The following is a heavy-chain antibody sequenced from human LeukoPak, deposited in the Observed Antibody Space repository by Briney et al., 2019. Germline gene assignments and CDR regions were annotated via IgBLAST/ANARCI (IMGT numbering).Heavy chain of an antibody. CDR2: ISVYNGNT. Sequence: ASVKVSCKVSGYTFTGYGISWVRQAPGQGLEWMAWISVYNGNTNYAQKLQGRVTMTTDTSTNTAYMELRSLRPDDTAVYYCARDHGIKGNPFYFDYWGQGTLVTVSS. J-gene: IGHJ4*02. CDR3: ARDHGIKGNPFYFDY. D-gene: IGHD1-14*01. CDR1: GYTFTGYG. V-gene: IGHV1-18*01.